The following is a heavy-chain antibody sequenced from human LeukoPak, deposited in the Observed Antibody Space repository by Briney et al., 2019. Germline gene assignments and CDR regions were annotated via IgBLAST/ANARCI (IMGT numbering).Heavy chain of an antibody. CDR2: IYYSGST. V-gene: IGHV4-59*08. D-gene: IGHD1-14*01. Sequence: SETLSLTCTVSGSSISSYYWSWIRQPPGKGLEWIGYIYYSGSTNYNPSLKSRVTISVDTSKNQFSLKLSSVTAADTAVYYCARGEPANWFDPWGQGTLVTVSS. CDR3: ARGEPANWFDP. J-gene: IGHJ5*02. CDR1: GSSISSYY.